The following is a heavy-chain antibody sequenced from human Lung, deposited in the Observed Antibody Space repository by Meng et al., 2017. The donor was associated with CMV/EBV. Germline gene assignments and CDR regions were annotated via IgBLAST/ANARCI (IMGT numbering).Heavy chain of an antibody. J-gene: IGHJ6*02. Sequence: GGSLRLSCAASGLTFSSYWMSWVRQAPGKGLEWVANIKQDGSEKYYVDSVKGRFTISRDNAKNSLYLQMNSLRAEDTAVYYCARDNSIIADYGMDVWGQGXTVTVSS. CDR1: GLTFSSYW. D-gene: IGHD2-21*01. CDR3: ARDNSIIADYGMDV. CDR2: IKQDGSEK. V-gene: IGHV3-7*01.